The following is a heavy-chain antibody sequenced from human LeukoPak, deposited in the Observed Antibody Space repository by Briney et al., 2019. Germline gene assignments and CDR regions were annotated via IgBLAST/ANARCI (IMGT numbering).Heavy chain of an antibody. V-gene: IGHV3-74*01. D-gene: IGHD2-15*01. Sequence: GGSLRLSCAVSGVTFSSYWMHWVRQAPGKGLVWVSRINSDGSSTTYADSVKGRFTISRDNAKNTLYLQVNSLRAEDTAVYYCAKAVYSNDSSYSFDRWGQGSLVTVSS. CDR3: AKAVYSNDSSYSFDR. J-gene: IGHJ5*02. CDR2: INSDGSST. CDR1: GVTFSSYW.